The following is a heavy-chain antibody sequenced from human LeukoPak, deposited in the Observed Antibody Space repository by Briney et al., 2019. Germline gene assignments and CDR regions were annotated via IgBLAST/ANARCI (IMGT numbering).Heavy chain of an antibody. J-gene: IGHJ4*02. CDR2: IHTSGNT. V-gene: IGHV4-61*09. CDR3: ARGDYVWGSYRFRYYFDY. CDR1: GGSISSGSYC. Sequence: PSQTLSLPCTVSGGSISSGSYCWSWIRQPAGKGLEWIGHIHTSGNTNYEPSLKSRVTISVDTSKNQFSLKLSSVTAADTAVYYCARGDYVWGSYRFRYYFDYWGQGTLVTVSS. D-gene: IGHD3-16*02.